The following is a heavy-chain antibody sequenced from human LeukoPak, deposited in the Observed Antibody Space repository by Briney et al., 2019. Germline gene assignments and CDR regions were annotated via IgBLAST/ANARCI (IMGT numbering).Heavy chain of an antibody. J-gene: IGHJ4*02. Sequence: ASVKVSCKASGFTFTSHGFTWVRQAPGQGLEWMGWINAGNGNTKYSQKFQGRVTITRDTSASTAYMELSSLRSEDTAVYYCARANTYYDFWSGSMYYFDYWGQGTLVTVSS. CDR3: ARANTYYDFWSGSMYYFDY. CDR1: GFTFTSHG. CDR2: INAGNGNT. D-gene: IGHD3-3*01. V-gene: IGHV1-3*01.